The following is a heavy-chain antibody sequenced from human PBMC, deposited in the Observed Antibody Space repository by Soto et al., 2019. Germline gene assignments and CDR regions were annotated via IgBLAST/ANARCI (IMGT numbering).Heavy chain of an antibody. D-gene: IGHD5-12*01. V-gene: IGHV4-4*07. J-gene: IGHJ4*02. CDR3: AREELGRDGYKNFDY. CDR2: IYTTGST. CDR1: GISIRTYF. Sequence: SVTLSLTCTVSGISIRTYFWSLIRPPAGGGLEWIGRIYTTGSTNYNPSLKSRVTISVDTSKNQFSLKLSSVTAADTAVYYCAREELGRDGYKNFDYWGQGNRVTVSA.